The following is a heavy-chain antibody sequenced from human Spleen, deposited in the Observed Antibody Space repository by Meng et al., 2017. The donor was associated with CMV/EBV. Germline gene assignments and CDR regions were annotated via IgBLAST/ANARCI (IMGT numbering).Heavy chain of an antibody. J-gene: IGHJ5*02. V-gene: IGHV4-59*01. CDR1: GGSISRYY. CDR3: ARDGGYQLLRWFDP. Sequence: SETLSLTCTVSGGSISRYYWNWIRQPPGKGLEWIGYIYYSGSTNYNPSLKSRVTISVDTSKNHFSLKLSSVTAADTAVYYCARDGGYQLLRWFDPWGQGTLVTVSS. D-gene: IGHD2-2*01. CDR2: IYYSGST.